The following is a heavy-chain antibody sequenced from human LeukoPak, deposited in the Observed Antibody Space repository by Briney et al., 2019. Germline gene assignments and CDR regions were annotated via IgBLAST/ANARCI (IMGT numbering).Heavy chain of an antibody. J-gene: IGHJ4*02. Sequence: PGRSLRLSCAASGFTFDNYAMHWVRQAPGKGLEWVSGIGWNSGSIGYADSVKGRFTISRDNAKNSLYLQMNSLRAEDMALYYCAKDRQGYLDYWGQGTLVTVSS. CDR3: AKDRQGYLDY. CDR2: IGWNSGSI. CDR1: GFTFDNYA. V-gene: IGHV3-9*03.